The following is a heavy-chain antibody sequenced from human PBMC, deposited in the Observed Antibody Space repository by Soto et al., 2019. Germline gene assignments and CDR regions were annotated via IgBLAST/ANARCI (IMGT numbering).Heavy chain of an antibody. Sequence: PSQTLSLTCAISGDSVSTNSATWDWISHSPSRGLEWLGRTYYRSKWYNDYAVSVKGRITINPDTSNNQLSLQLNSVTPDDTAVYYCARLIGNSWLDSWGQGTLVTVSS. J-gene: IGHJ5*01. CDR2: TYYRSKWYN. CDR1: GDSVSTNSAT. CDR3: ARLIGNSWLDS. V-gene: IGHV6-1*01. D-gene: IGHD2-8*01.